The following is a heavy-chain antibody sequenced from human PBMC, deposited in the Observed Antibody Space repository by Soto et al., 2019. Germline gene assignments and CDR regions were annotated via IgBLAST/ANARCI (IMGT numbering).Heavy chain of an antibody. V-gene: IGHV4-59*01. CDR3: ARTSPVAGGFDY. D-gene: IGHD6-19*01. J-gene: IGHJ4*02. CDR1: GGSISGYY. CDR2: IYYST. Sequence: QVQLQESGPALVKPSETLSLTCTVSGGSISGYYWSWIRQPPGMGLEWIGYIYYSTNYNPSLKSRVTISLDTSKNQLSLKLTSVTAADTAVYYCARTSPVAGGFDYWGQGTLVTVSS.